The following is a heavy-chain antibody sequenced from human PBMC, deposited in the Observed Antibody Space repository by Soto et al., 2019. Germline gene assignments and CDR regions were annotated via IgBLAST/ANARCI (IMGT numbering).Heavy chain of an antibody. J-gene: IGHJ4*01. CDR2: IGGLDDNI. D-gene: IGHD1-26*01. Sequence: EVQLLESGGGLVQPGGSLRLSCAASGFTFNIYAMNWVRQAPGKGLEWVSAIGGLDDNIYYADSVEGRFTISRDDAKNTLYLQLNSLGADDPAVYFCARGGGSPHHLDYWGRGALVTVSS. CDR3: ARGGGSPHHLDY. V-gene: IGHV3-23*01. CDR1: GFTFNIYA.